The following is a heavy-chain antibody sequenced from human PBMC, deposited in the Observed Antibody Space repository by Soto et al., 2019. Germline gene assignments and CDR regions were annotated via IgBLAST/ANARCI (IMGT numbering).Heavy chain of an antibody. CDR1: GVTFSSNSAA. V-gene: IGHV6-1*01. J-gene: IGHJ6*02. D-gene: IGHD6-6*01. Sequence: SQTLSLTCAISGVTFSSNSAACNCIRQSPSRGLEWLGRTYYRSNWYNDYAVSVKSRITINPDTSKNQFSLQLNSVTPEDTAVYYCARVPLVTEYSSSSQGNGGYYYYYYGMDVWGQGTTVTVSS. CDR3: ARVPLVTEYSSSSQGNGGYYYYYYGMDV. CDR2: TYYRSNWYN.